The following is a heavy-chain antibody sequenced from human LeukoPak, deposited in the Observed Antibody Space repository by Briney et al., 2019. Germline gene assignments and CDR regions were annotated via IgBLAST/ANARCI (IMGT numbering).Heavy chain of an antibody. CDR3: AKFLSFYGSGSYNVAFDI. J-gene: IGHJ3*02. V-gene: IGHV3-23*01. D-gene: IGHD3-10*01. CDR1: GFTFSSYA. CDR2: ISGGGGST. Sequence: GGSLRLSCAASGFTFSSYAMSWVRQAPGKGLEWVSAISGGGGSTYYADSVKGRFTISRDNSKNTLYLQMNSLRAEDTAVYYCAKFLSFYGSGSYNVAFDIWGQGTMVTVSS.